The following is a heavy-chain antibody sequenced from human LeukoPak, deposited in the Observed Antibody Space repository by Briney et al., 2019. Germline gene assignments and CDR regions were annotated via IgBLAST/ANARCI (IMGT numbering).Heavy chain of an antibody. CDR3: AARSAKQDFWSGYYEY. Sequence: GGSLRLSCAASGFTFSSYWMHWVRQAPGKGLVWVSRINSDGSSTNYADSVKGRFTISRDNSKNMLYLQMNSLRTEDTAVYYCAARSAKQDFWSGYYEYWGQGNLVTVSS. D-gene: IGHD3-3*01. J-gene: IGHJ4*02. CDR1: GFTFSSYW. CDR2: INSDGSST. V-gene: IGHV3-74*01.